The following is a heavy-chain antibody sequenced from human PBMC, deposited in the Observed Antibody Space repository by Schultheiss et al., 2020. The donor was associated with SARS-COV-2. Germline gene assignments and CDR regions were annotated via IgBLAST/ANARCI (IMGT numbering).Heavy chain of an antibody. CDR2: IYYSGST. CDR3: ARDRYPYGMDV. D-gene: IGHD1-26*01. V-gene: IGHV4-59*12. Sequence: SETLSLTCAVYGGSFSGYYWSWIRQPPGKGLEWIGYIYYSGSTNYNPSLKSRVTISVDTSKNQFSLKLSSVTAADTAVYYCARDRYPYGMDVWGQGTTVTVSS. CDR1: GGSFSGYY. J-gene: IGHJ6*02.